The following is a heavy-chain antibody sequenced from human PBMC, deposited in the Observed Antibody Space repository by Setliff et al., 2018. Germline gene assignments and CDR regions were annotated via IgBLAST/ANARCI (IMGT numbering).Heavy chain of an antibody. CDR3: ARHGSYYYMNV. J-gene: IGHJ6*03. CDR2: IYYSGST. Sequence: PSETLSLTCTVSGGSIGSYYWSWIRQPPGKGLEWIGYIYYSGSTNYNPSLKSRVTISVDTSKNQFSLKLSSVTAADTAGYYCARHGSYYYMNVWGKGTTVTVSS. V-gene: IGHV4-59*08. D-gene: IGHD2-2*03. CDR1: GGSIGSYY.